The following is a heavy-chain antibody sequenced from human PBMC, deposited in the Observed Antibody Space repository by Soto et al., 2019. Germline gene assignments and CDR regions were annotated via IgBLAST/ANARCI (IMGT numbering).Heavy chain of an antibody. Sequence: QVQLQESGPGLVKPSQTLSLTCTVSGGSITSSGYYWSWIRQHPGEGLEWIGFTSNSGSTSYNPSLQSRVTISVDASSNQFSLHLKSVTAADTAVYYCARGGGSTKVDYWGQGTLVTVSP. CDR2: TSNSGST. J-gene: IGHJ4*02. CDR3: ARGGGSTKVDY. V-gene: IGHV4-31*03. D-gene: IGHD2-2*01. CDR1: GGSITSSGYY.